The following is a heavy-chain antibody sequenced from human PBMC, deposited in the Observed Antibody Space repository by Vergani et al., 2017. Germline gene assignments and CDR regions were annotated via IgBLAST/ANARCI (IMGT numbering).Heavy chain of an antibody. CDR1: GGSISSYY. Sequence: VQLQESGPGLVKPSETLSLTCTVSGGSISSYYWSWIRQPAGKGLEWIGRIYTSGSTNYNPSLKSRVTMSVDTSKNQFSLKLSSVTAADTAVYYCARSYRVAARAWFDPWGQGTLVTVSS. V-gene: IGHV4-4*07. CDR3: ARSYRVAARAWFDP. D-gene: IGHD6-6*01. J-gene: IGHJ5*02. CDR2: IYTSGST.